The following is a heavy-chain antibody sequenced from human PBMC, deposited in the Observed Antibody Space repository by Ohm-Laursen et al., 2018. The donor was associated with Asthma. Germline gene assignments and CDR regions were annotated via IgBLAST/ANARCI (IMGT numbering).Heavy chain of an antibody. D-gene: IGHD2-2*01. Sequence: TLSLTCSVSGGSISSGSYYWSWIRQHPGRGLEWIGYIYYTGSTYYNPSLKSRVTISVDTSKNQFSLKLSSVTAADTAVYYCARDNKYASFDYWGQGTLVTVSS. CDR1: GGSISSGSYY. CDR3: ARDNKYASFDY. V-gene: IGHV4-31*03. J-gene: IGHJ4*02. CDR2: IYYTGST.